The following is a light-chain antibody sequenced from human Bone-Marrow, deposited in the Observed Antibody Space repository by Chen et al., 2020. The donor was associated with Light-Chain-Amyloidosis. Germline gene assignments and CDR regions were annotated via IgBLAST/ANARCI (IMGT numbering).Light chain of an antibody. J-gene: IGLJ2*01. CDR3: QSADSSGTYEVI. V-gene: IGLV3-25*03. Sequence: SYELTQPPSVSVSPGQTARITCSGDDLPTKYAYWYQQKPGQATVLVIHRDTERPSGISERFSGSSSGTTATLTISGVQAEDEADYNCQSADSSGTYEVIFGGGTKLTGL. CDR2: RDT. CDR1: DLPTKY.